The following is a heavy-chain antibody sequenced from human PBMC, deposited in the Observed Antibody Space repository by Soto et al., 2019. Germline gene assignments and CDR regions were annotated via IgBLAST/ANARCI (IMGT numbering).Heavy chain of an antibody. D-gene: IGHD6-13*01. V-gene: IGHV3-73*02. CDR2: LRSKGNSYAT. CDR1: GFTFSGSA. J-gene: IGHJ4*02. Sequence: EVKLVESGGGLVQPGGSLKLSCAASGFTFSGSAMHWVRQASGKGLEWVGRLRSKGNSYATAYAASVKGIFVMSRDDSKNTAYLQMNNMRTDDSAVYFFTRRDIAAAGTHFDFWGRGTLVTVSS. CDR3: TRRDIAAAGTHFDF.